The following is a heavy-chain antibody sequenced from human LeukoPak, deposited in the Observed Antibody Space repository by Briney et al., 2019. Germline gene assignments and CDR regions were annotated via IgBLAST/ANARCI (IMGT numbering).Heavy chain of an antibody. D-gene: IGHD6-19*01. CDR2: IKQDGSEK. Sequence: GGSLRLSCAASGFAFSYYWMNWVRQAPGKGLEWVANIKQDGSEKSYVDSVTGRFTISRDTAKNTLYLQMTTLRAEDTAVYSCARHTSDWYKEGANWGQGTPVTVSS. CDR1: GFAFSYYW. V-gene: IGHV3-7*01. CDR3: ARHTSDWYKEGAN. J-gene: IGHJ4*02.